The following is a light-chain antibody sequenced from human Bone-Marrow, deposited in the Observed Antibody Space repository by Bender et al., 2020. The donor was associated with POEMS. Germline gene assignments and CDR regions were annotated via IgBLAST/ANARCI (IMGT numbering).Light chain of an antibody. J-gene: IGLJ3*02. V-gene: IGLV2-11*01. CDR3: CSFATSNIWL. CDR1: NSDVGGYDY. CDR2: GVT. Sequence: QSALTQPRSVSGSPGQSVTVSCTGSNSDVGGYDYVSWYQQHPGKAPKLMIYGVTKRPSGVPDRFSGSKSGNTASLTISGLQAEDEADYYCCSFATSNIWLFGGGIKVTVL.